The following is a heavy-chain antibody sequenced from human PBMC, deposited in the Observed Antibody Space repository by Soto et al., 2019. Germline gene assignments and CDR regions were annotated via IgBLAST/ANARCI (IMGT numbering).Heavy chain of an antibody. D-gene: IGHD2-8*01. CDR2: ISGSGGST. Sequence: GSLRLSCAASGFTFSSYAMSWVRQAPGKGLEWVSAISGSGGSTYYADSVKGRFTISRDNSKNTLYLQMNSLRAEDTAVYYCAKGGFGLMVYAIFGYWGQGTLVTVSS. CDR1: GFTFSSYA. J-gene: IGHJ4*02. CDR3: AKGGFGLMVYAIFGY. V-gene: IGHV3-23*01.